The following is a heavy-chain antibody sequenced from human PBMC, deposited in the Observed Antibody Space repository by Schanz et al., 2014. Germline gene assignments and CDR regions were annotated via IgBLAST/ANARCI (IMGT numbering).Heavy chain of an antibody. Sequence: EVQLVESGGGLVQPGGSLRLSCGSSGFTFSSYAMSWVRQAPGKGLEWVSAISGSGGSTYYADSVKGRFTISRDNSKNTLYLQMNSLRAEDTAVYYCAKGRFGELSAFDIWGQGTMVTVSP. CDR2: ISGSGGST. CDR1: GFTFSSYA. V-gene: IGHV3-23*04. D-gene: IGHD3-10*01. J-gene: IGHJ3*02. CDR3: AKGRFGELSAFDI.